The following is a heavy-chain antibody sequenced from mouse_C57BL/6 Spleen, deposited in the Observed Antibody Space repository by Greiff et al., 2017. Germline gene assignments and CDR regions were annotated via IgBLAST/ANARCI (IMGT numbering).Heavy chain of an antibody. V-gene: IGHV1-42*01. CDR3: ARVPYFDY. Sequence: EVKLVESGPELVKPGASVKISCKASGYSFTGYYMNWVKQSPEKSLEWIGEINPSTGGTTYNQKFKAKATLTVDKSSSTAYMQLKSLTSEDSAVYYCARVPYFDYWGQGTTLTVSS. CDR2: INPSTGGT. CDR1: GYSFTGYY. J-gene: IGHJ2*01.